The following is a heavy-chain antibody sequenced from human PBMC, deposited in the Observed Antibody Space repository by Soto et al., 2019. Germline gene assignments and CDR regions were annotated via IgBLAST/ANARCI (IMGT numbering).Heavy chain of an antibody. J-gene: IGHJ5*02. Sequence: QITLKEPGPTLVKPTQTLTLTCSFSGFSLTTGVGVGWIRQPPGKALEWLAIIYWNDEKLYNPSLKTRLTITKDTSKNQVVLTVTDMDPVDTATYYCAHRVNMARGPYNYFGPWGQGTLVTVSS. CDR2: IYWNDEK. V-gene: IGHV2-5*01. CDR3: AHRVNMARGPYNYFGP. D-gene: IGHD3-10*01. CDR1: GFSLTTGVG.